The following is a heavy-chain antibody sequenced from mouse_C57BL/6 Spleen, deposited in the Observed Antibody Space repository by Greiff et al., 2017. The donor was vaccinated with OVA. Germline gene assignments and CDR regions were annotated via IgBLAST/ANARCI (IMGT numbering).Heavy chain of an antibody. D-gene: IGHD6-1*01. V-gene: IGHV1-80*01. CDR1: GYAFSSYW. J-gene: IGHJ4*01. CDR2: IYPGDGDT. CDR3: ARAGGGYAMDY. Sequence: QVQLKESGAELVKPGASVKISCKASGYAFSSYWMNWVKQRPGKGLEWIGQIYPGDGDTNYNGKFKGKATLTADKSSSTAYMQLSSLTSEDSAVNFCARAGGGYAMDYWGQGTSVTVSS.